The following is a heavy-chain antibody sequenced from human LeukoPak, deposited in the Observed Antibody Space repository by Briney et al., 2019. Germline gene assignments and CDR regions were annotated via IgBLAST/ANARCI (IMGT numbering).Heavy chain of an antibody. V-gene: IGHV3-48*03. Sequence: GGSLRLSCAASRFDLSTYEMNWVRQAPGKGLEWIADITISGHTKNYADSVKGRFSISRDNARTSLYLQMHSLRVEDTGVYYCARGDPLADLWGQGTLVTVSS. CDR1: RFDLSTYE. J-gene: IGHJ5*02. CDR2: ITISGHTK. D-gene: IGHD5-24*01. CDR3: ARGDPLADL.